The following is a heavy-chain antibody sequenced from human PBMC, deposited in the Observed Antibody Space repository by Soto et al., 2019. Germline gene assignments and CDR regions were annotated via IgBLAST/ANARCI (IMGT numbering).Heavy chain of an antibody. CDR1: GYAFTSYY. D-gene: IGHD6-13*01. CDR2: INPSGGST. CDR3: ARGGIAAAGRASGYFDY. Sequence: ASVKVSCKASGYAFTSYYMHWVRQAPGQGLKWMGIINPSGGSTSYAQKFQCRDTMTRDTSTSTVYMELNSLRSEDTAVHYCARGGIAAAGRASGYFDYWGQGTLVTVSS. V-gene: IGHV1-46*01. J-gene: IGHJ4*02.